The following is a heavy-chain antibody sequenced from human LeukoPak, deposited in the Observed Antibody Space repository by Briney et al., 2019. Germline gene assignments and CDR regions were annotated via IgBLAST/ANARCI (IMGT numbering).Heavy chain of an antibody. Sequence: GGSLRHSCAASGFTFSSYSMNWVRQAPGKGLEWVSSISSSSSYIYYADSVKGRFTISRDNAKNSLYLQMNSLRAEDTAVYYCARDQTIFGVVIINGGDYFDYWGQGTLVTVSS. CDR1: GFTFSSYS. D-gene: IGHD3-3*01. J-gene: IGHJ4*02. V-gene: IGHV3-21*01. CDR2: ISSSSSYI. CDR3: ARDQTIFGVVIINGGDYFDY.